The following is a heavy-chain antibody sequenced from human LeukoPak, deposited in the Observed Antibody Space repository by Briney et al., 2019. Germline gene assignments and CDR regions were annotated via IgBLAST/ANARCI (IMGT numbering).Heavy chain of an antibody. V-gene: IGHV3-15*01. D-gene: IGHD3-22*01. CDR2: VKSKTDGGTT. CDR3: VFDSSF. Sequence: GGSLRLSCVGSGFTFTNAWMAWVRQTAGKGLEWVGRVKSKTDGGTTDYAAPVRGRFTISRDDSKNTVYLELNSLRTEDTAVYCCVFDSSFWGQGTLVTVSS. J-gene: IGHJ4*02. CDR1: GFTFTNAW.